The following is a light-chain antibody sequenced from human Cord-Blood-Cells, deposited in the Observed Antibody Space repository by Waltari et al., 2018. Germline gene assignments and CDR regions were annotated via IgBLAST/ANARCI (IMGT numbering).Light chain of an antibody. J-gene: IGKJ1*01. CDR1: QNVLYSSNNKNY. Sequence: DIVMTQSPDSLAVSLAARATINCKSSQNVLYSSNNKNYLAWYQQKPGQHPKLLIYWASTRESGVPDRFSGSGSGTDFTLTISSLQAEDVAVYYCQQYYSTPTWTFGQGTKVEIK. CDR3: QQYYSTPTWT. CDR2: WAS. V-gene: IGKV4-1*01.